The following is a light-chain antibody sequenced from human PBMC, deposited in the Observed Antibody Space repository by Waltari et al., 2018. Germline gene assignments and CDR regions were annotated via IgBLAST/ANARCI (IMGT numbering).Light chain of an antibody. J-gene: IGLJ3*02. CDR1: NSNIGNNY. Sequence: QSVLTQPPSVSAAPGQKVTISCSGGNSNIGNNYVSWYQKFPGRAPRLIIFDDNQRPSGIPDRFSDSKSGPSATLAITGLQSGDEADYYCASWDSSLSAAGVFGGGTRLTVL. CDR3: ASWDSSLSAAGV. V-gene: IGLV1-51*01. CDR2: DDN.